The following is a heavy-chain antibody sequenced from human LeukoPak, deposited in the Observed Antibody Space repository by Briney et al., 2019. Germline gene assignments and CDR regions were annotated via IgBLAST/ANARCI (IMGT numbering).Heavy chain of an antibody. V-gene: IGHV3-21*01. D-gene: IGHD3-9*01. J-gene: IGHJ4*02. Sequence: GGSLRLSCAASGFTFSSYSMNWVRQAPGKGLEWVSSISSSRSYIYYADSVKGRFTISRDNAKNSLYLQMNSLRAEDTAVYCCARDSTLSYDILTGWVEYYFDYWGQGTLVTVSS. CDR1: GFTFSSYS. CDR3: ARDSTLSYDILTGWVEYYFDY. CDR2: ISSSRSYI.